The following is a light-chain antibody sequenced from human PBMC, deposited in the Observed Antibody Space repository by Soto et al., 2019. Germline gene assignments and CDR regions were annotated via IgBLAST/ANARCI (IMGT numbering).Light chain of an antibody. J-gene: IGKJ4*01. CDR1: QSIRSN. CDR3: QQYNNYPLT. V-gene: IGKV3-15*01. CDR2: GAS. Sequence: EIVMTQSPAALSVSPGERATLSCWASQSIRSNLAWYQQKPGQAPRLLILGASTRATGIPARFSGSGSGTEFTLTVSSLQSEDVAAYYCQQYNNYPLTFGGGTKVEI.